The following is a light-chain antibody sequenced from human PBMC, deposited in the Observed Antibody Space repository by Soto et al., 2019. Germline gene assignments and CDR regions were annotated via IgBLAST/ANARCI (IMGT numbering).Light chain of an antibody. V-gene: IGKV1-9*01. CDR2: AAS. Sequence: DIQLTQSPSFLSASVGDRVTITCRASQGISSYLAWYQQKPGKAPKLLIYAASTLQSRVPSRFSGSGSGTEFTLTISSLQPEDFATYYCQQFNSYPLTFGGGTKVEIK. J-gene: IGKJ4*01. CDR1: QGISSY. CDR3: QQFNSYPLT.